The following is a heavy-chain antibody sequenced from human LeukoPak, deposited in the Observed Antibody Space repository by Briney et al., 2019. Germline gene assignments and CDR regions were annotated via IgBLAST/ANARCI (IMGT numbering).Heavy chain of an antibody. CDR2: ISSSSKTI. D-gene: IGHD2-21*02. CDR3: RKDCSRDWNGHWFDS. V-gene: IGHV3-48*01. CDR1: GFTYSSYS. Sequence: GGSLRLSCAASGFTYSSYSMNWVRQAPGKGLEWVSYISSSSKTIYYADSVKGRFTISRDNSKNTLSLQMTSLRPEDTAVYFCRKDCSRDWNGHWFDSWGQGTLVTVSS. J-gene: IGHJ5*01.